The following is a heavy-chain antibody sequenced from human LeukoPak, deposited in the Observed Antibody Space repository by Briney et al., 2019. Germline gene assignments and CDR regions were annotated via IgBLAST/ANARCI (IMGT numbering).Heavy chain of an antibody. CDR1: GFTFSSYS. CDR3: ARDRSGGSCSDY. CDR2: ISSSSSYI. Sequence: PGGSLRLSCAASGFTFSSYSMNWVRQAPGKGLEWVSSISSSSSYIYYADSVKGRFTISRDNAKNSLYLQMNSLRAEDTAVYYCARDRSGGSCSDYWGQGTLVTVSS. V-gene: IGHV3-21*01. J-gene: IGHJ4*02. D-gene: IGHD2-15*01.